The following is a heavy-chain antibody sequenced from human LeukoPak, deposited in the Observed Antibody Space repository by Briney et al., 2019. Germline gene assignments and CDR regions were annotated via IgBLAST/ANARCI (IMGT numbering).Heavy chain of an antibody. CDR3: ARDLDYYDSSGAFDI. V-gene: IGHV3-53*04. D-gene: IGHD3-22*01. CDR2: IYSGGST. CDR1: GFTVSSNY. Sequence: GGPLRLSCAASGFTVSSNYMSWVRQAPGKGLEWVSVIYSGGSTYYADSVKGRFTISRHNSKNTLYLQMNSLRAEDTAVYYCARDLDYYDSSGAFDIWGQGTMVTVSS. J-gene: IGHJ3*02.